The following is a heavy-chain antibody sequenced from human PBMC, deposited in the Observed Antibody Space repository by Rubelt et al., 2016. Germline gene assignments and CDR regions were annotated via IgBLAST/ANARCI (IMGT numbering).Heavy chain of an antibody. D-gene: IGHD7-27*01. J-gene: IGHJ4*02. CDR3: AREVRTGDFNY. V-gene: IGHV1-69*04. CDR2: IIPILGIA. Sequence: QVQLVQSGAEVKKPGASVKVSCKASGYTFTSYAMHWVRQAPGQGLEWMGRIIPILGIANYAQKFQGRVTITADKSTSTAYMELSSLRSEDTAVYYCAREVRTGDFNYWGQGTLVTVSS. CDR1: GYTFTSYA.